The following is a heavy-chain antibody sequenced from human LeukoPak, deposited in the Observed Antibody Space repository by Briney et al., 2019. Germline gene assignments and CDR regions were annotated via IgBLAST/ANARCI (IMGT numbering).Heavy chain of an antibody. Sequence: ASVKVSCKASGFTFNSSAVQWVRQARGQRLEWIGWIVVGSGNTNYAQKFQERVTITRDMSTSTAYMELSSLRSEDTAAYYCAADPGYSSGWLFDYWGQGTLVTVSS. CDR1: GFTFNSSA. V-gene: IGHV1-58*01. D-gene: IGHD6-19*01. CDR3: AADPGYSSGWLFDY. CDR2: IVVGSGNT. J-gene: IGHJ4*02.